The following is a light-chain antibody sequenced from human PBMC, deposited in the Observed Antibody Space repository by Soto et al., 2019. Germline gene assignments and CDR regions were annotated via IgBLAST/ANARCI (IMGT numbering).Light chain of an antibody. CDR2: GAS. V-gene: IGKV3-20*01. CDR1: QSVSSSY. Sequence: EIVLTQSPGTLSLSPGERATLSCRASQSVSSSYLAWYQQKPGQAPRLLIYGASSRATGIPDRFSGSGSGTDFTLTISRLEPQDFAVYYCQQYGSSTGTFGQRTKV. J-gene: IGKJ1*01. CDR3: QQYGSSTGT.